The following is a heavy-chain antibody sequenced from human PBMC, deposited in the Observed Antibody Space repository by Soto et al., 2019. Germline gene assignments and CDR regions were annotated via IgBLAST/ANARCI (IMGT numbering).Heavy chain of an antibody. CDR2: IIPIFGTA. Sequence: QVQLVQSGAEVKKPGSSVKVSCKASGGTFSSYAISWVRQAPGQGLEWMGGIIPIFGTANYAQKFQGRVTITADESTSTAYMELSSLRSEXXXXXXCARESRGYYFDYWGQGTLVTVSS. CDR1: GGTFSSYA. CDR3: ARESRGYYFDY. V-gene: IGHV1-69*01. D-gene: IGHD3-10*01. J-gene: IGHJ4*02.